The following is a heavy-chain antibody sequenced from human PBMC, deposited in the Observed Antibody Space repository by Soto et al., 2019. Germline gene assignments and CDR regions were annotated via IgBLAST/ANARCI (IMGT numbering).Heavy chain of an antibody. CDR3: ARTHLRGFGDY. Sequence: SETLSLTCTVSGGSISSSSYYWGWIRQPPGKGLEWIGSIYYSGSTYYNPSLKSRVTISVDTSKNQFSLKLSSVTAADTAVYYCARTHLRGFGDYWGQGTLVTVSS. CDR1: GGSISSSSYY. CDR2: IYYSGST. D-gene: IGHD3-10*01. J-gene: IGHJ4*02. V-gene: IGHV4-39*01.